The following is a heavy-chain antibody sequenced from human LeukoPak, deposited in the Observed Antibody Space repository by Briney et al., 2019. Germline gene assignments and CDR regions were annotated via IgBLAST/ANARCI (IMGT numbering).Heavy chain of an antibody. Sequence: SVKVSXKAXXYTFTXXGISWVRQAPGQGLEWMGWINPNTGGTDYAQKFQGRVTMTRDTSISTAYMELSRLRFDDMAVYYCASAKLYSNFDYWGPGTLVTVSS. V-gene: IGHV1-2*02. CDR3: ASAKLYSNFDY. CDR2: INPNTGGT. D-gene: IGHD1-26*01. CDR1: XYTFTXXG. J-gene: IGHJ4*02.